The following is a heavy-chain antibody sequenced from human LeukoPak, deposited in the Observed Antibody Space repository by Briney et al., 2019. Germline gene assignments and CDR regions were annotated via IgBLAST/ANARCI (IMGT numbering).Heavy chain of an antibody. J-gene: IGHJ5*02. CDR2: ISASNGNT. CDR1: GYSFSSSG. V-gene: IGHV1-18*03. CDR3: AREGRLAPWLVPGGWFDP. Sequence: ASVKVSCKASGYSFSSSGINWVRQAPGHGLEWMGWISASNGNTDYAQNFQGRVTMTTDTSTSTAYMELKSLRSDGMAVYYCAREGRLAPWLVPGGWFDPWGQGTLVTVSS. D-gene: IGHD6-19*01.